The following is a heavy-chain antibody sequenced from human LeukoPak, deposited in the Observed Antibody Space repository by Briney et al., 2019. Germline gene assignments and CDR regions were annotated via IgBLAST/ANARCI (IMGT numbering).Heavy chain of an antibody. V-gene: IGHV4-59*08. J-gene: IGHJ4*02. CDR3: ARGPPRWLRFRFDY. D-gene: IGHD5-24*01. Sequence: KTSETLSLTCTVAGGSISTHYWGWIRQLPGKGLELIGCIYYSGSTNYNPSLTSRVTISADTSKNQFSLKMRSVTAADTAVYYCARGPPRWLRFRFDYWGQGILVTVSS. CDR1: GGSISTHY. CDR2: IYYSGST.